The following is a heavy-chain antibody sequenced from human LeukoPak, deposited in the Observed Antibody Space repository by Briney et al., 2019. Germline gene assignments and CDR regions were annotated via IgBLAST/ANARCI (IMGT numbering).Heavy chain of an antibody. CDR1: GFTFSSYW. Sequence: GGSLRLSCAASGFTFSSYWMSWVRQAPGKGPEWVANIKQDGSNKYYADSVKGRFTISRDNSKNTLYLQMNSLRAEDTAVYYCAKDSAAYYDILTGYSGANDYWGQGTLVTVSS. J-gene: IGHJ4*02. CDR2: IKQDGSNK. D-gene: IGHD3-9*01. V-gene: IGHV3-7*01. CDR3: AKDSAAYYDILTGYSGANDY.